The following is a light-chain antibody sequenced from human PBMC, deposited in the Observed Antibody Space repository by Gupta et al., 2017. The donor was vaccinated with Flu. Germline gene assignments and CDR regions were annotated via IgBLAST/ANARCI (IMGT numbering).Light chain of an antibody. CDR2: DAY. J-gene: IGKJ4*01. Sequence: EIVLTQSPATLSLSPGDRATLSCRASQSVSSYLAWYQQKPGQAPRLLINDAYNRATGIPARFSGSGSGTDFTLTISSLEPEDFAVYYCQQRSNWPPSFGGGTKVEIK. V-gene: IGKV3-11*01. CDR3: QQRSNWPPS. CDR1: QSVSSY.